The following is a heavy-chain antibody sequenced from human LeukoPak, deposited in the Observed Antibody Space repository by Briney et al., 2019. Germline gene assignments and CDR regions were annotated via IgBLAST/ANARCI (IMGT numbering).Heavy chain of an antibody. D-gene: IGHD5-12*01. J-gene: IGHJ4*02. CDR3: VRWPRVSYFDY. CDR2: ISWNSGSI. Sequence: PGRSLRLSCAASGFTFDDYAMHWVRQAPGKGLEWVSGISWNSGSIGYADSVKGRFTISRDNAKNSLYLQMNSLRAEDTAVYYCVRWPRVSYFDYWGQGTLATVSS. V-gene: IGHV3-9*01. CDR1: GFTFDDYA.